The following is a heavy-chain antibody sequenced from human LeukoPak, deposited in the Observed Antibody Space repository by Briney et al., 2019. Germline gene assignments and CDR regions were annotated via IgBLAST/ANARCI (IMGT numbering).Heavy chain of an antibody. V-gene: IGHV3-23*01. D-gene: IGHD3-22*01. J-gene: IGHJ4*02. CDR3: AKLQPPFTMIVVVIPPHFDY. Sequence: GGTLRLSCVASGFTFSTYGMSWVRQAPGKGLEWVSAISGSGGSTYYADSVKGRFTISRDNSKNTLYLQMNSLRAEDTAVYYCAKLQPPFTMIVVVIPPHFDYWGQGTLVTVSS. CDR1: GFTFSTYG. CDR2: ISGSGGST.